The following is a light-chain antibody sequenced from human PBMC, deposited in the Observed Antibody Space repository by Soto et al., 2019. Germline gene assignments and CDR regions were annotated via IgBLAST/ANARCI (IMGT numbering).Light chain of an antibody. Sequence: ELTQPPSVSVAPGQTATITCGGNNIGSRGVHWYQQKPGQAPLLVVYGDSDRPSGIPERFSGSNSGNTATLTINRVEAGDEADYYCQVWDSRSDHVVFGGGTKVTVL. CDR3: QVWDSRSDHVV. V-gene: IGLV3-21*02. CDR1: NIGSRG. J-gene: IGLJ3*02. CDR2: GDS.